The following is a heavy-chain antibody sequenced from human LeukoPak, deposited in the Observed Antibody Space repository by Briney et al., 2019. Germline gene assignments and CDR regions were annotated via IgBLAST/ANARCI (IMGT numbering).Heavy chain of an antibody. CDR1: GYTFTFYD. Sequence: ASVKVPCKASGYTFTFYDIHWVRQAPGQGLEWMGWMNPNSGNTGYAQKFQGRVTSARNTSTGTAYMELSSLRSDDTAVYYCARGMRDAFDIWGQGTMVTVSS. CDR3: ARGMRDAFDI. J-gene: IGHJ3*02. V-gene: IGHV1-8*03. CDR2: MNPNSGNT.